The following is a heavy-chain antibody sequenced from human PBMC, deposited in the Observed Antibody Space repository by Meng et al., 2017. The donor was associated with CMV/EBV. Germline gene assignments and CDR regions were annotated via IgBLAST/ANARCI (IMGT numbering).Heavy chain of an antibody. V-gene: IGHV3-21*01. CDR1: GFTYSSYS. D-gene: IGHD1-1*01. CDR2: ISRSSSYI. CDR3: ARENKELEPHFDY. Sequence: VAAEGCGGGLVKPGGALRLSCAAYGFTYSSYSMNWVRQAPGKGLEWVSSISRSSSYIYYADSVKGRFTISRDNAKNSLYLQMNSLRAEDTTVYYCARENKELEPHFDYWGQGTLVTVSS. J-gene: IGHJ4*02.